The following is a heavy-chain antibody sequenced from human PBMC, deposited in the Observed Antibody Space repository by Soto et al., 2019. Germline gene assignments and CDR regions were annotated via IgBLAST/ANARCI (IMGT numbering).Heavy chain of an antibody. Sequence: QEQLVQSGGGVVQAGTSLRLSCTASGLTFTASTFHWVRQAPVKGLQWVAVISENGDRQYSTESVRGRFVISRDSSKNTLYLQMNSLRPEDTGVYFCARRLAPTISALGYWGQGALGTVSS. CDR3: ARRLAPTISALGY. J-gene: IGHJ4*02. CDR1: GLTFTAST. CDR2: ISENGDRQ. V-gene: IGHV3-30*09. D-gene: IGHD1-26*01.